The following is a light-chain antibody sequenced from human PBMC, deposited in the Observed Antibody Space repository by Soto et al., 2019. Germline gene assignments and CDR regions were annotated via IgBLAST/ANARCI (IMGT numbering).Light chain of an antibody. J-gene: IGKJ1*01. V-gene: IGKV1-27*01. CDR3: QKYNSARWT. CDR1: QGISNY. Sequence: IQMTQSPSSLSASVGDRVTITCRASQGISNYLAWYQQIPGKVPRLLIYAASTLQSGVPSRFSGSGSGTDFTLTISSLQPEDVATYYCQKYNSARWTFGLGTKVDIK. CDR2: AAS.